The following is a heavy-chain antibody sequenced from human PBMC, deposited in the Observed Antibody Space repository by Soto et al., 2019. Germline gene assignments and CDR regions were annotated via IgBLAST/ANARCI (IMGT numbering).Heavy chain of an antibody. D-gene: IGHD5-18*01. CDR2: ISGSSSTI. CDR1: GFTFSFYS. V-gene: IGHV3-48*02. CDR3: ARDGSQPGDNYGYYYYGMDV. J-gene: IGHJ6*02. Sequence: GGSLRLSCAASGFTFSFYSMNWVRQAPGRGLERVSYISGSSSTIYYADSVKGRFTISRDNAKNSLSLQMNSLGDEDTAVYYCARDGSQPGDNYGYYYYGMDVWGQGTTVTVSS.